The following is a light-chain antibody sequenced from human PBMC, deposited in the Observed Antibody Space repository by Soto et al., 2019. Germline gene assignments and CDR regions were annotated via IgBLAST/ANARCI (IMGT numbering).Light chain of an antibody. CDR2: AAS. CDR3: QQSYSTPHT. CDR1: LRIGTY. J-gene: IGKJ5*01. Sequence: DIQMTQSPSSLSASVGDRVTITCRASLRIGTYLNWFQQKPGKAPKILIYAASSLHSGVPSRFSGSGSGTDFTLTISSLQPEDFATYYCQQSYSTPHTFGQGTRLEIK. V-gene: IGKV1-39*01.